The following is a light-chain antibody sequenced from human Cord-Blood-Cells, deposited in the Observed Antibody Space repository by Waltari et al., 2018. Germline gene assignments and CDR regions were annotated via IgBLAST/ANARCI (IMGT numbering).Light chain of an antibody. CDR2: RNN. CDR3: AAWDDSLNGWV. V-gene: IGLV1-44*01. CDR1: SSNIGSNT. J-gene: IGLJ3*02. Sequence: QSVLTQPRSASGTPEQRVTISCSGSSSNIGSNTVNWYQQLPGTAPKLLIYRNNQRPSGVPVRFSGSKSGTSASLAISGLQSEDEADYYCAAWDDSLNGWVFGGGTKLTVL.